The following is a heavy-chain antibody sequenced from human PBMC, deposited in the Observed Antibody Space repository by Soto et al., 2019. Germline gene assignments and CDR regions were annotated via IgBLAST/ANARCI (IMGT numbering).Heavy chain of an antibody. CDR3: ARHSNRNYGLYYFDY. Sequence: KSSETLSLTCTVSGGSVSSYYWSWIRQSPGKGLEWIGYIYYSGSTKYKPSLKSRVTITVDTSKNQFSLKVSSATAADSALYYCARHSNRNYGLYYFDYWGLGALVTVS. D-gene: IGHD4-4*01. CDR2: IYYSGST. CDR1: GGSVSSYY. J-gene: IGHJ4*02. V-gene: IGHV4-59*08.